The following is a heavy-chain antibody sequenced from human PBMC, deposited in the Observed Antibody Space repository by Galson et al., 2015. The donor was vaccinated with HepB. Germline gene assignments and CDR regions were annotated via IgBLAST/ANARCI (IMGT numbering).Heavy chain of an antibody. CDR3: AHVMITFGGVIGPDAFDI. D-gene: IGHD3-16*02. CDR2: IYWGDDD. CDR1: GFSLRSTGVG. J-gene: IGHJ3*02. Sequence: PALVKPTQTLTLTCTFSGFSLRSTGVGVGWIRQPPGKALEWLAVIYWGDDDRYSPSLKSRLKITKDTSKNQVVLTMTNMDPVDTATYYCAHVMITFGGVIGPDAFDIWGQGTMVTVSS. V-gene: IGHV2-5*02.